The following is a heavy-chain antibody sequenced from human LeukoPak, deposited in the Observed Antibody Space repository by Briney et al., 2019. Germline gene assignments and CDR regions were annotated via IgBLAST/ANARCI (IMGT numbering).Heavy chain of an antibody. CDR2: IVGSSSYT. V-gene: IGHV3-11*06. CDR3: AKEGGRDNTFRYFF. CDR1: GFTFRDYH. Sequence: GGSLRLSCAASGFTFRDYHMSWIRQAPGKGLEWVAYIVGSSSYTNYADSVKGRFTISRDNGENSLYLQMNSLRDVDTAVYYCAKEGGRDNTFRYFFWGQGTLGTVFS. J-gene: IGHJ4*02. D-gene: IGHD2/OR15-2a*01.